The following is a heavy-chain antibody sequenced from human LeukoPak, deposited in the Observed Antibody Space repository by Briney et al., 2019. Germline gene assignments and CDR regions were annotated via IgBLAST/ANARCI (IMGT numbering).Heavy chain of an antibody. D-gene: IGHD4-11*01. V-gene: IGHV3-48*03. CDR3: ARVPTVTIPYYYYGMDV. CDR1: GFTYNRYE. Sequence: GGSLRLFCAVSGFTYNRYEKIWAPQAPGKALVGVIYISSSGRTIHYADAVKGRFTISRDNAKNSLYLQMNSLRAEDTAVYYCARVPTVTIPYYYYGMDVWGQGTTVTVSS. CDR2: ISSSGRTI. J-gene: IGHJ6*02.